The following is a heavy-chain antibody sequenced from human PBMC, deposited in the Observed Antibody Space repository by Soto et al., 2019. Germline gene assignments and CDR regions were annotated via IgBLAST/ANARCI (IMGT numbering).Heavy chain of an antibody. D-gene: IGHD6-13*01. CDR2: IKHDGSDK. Sequence: GGSLRLSCAASGFTFSSYAMSWVRQAPGKGLEWVASIKHDGSDKYYVDSVKGRFTISRDNAENSLYLQMNSLRAEDTALYYCARGSPKGYGTSWFDYWGQGTLVTVSS. V-gene: IGHV3-7*01. J-gene: IGHJ4*02. CDR3: ARGSPKGYGTSWFDY. CDR1: GFTFSSYA.